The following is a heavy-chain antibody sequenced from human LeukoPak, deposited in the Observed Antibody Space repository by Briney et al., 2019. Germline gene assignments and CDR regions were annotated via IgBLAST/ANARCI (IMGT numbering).Heavy chain of an antibody. V-gene: IGHV1-69*06. D-gene: IGHD6-19*01. J-gene: IGHJ6*03. Sequence: ASVKVSCKASGGTFSSYAISWVRQAPGQGLEWMGGIIPIFGTASYAQKFQGRVTITADKSTSTAYMELSSLRSEDTAVYYCARGGVQWLVRKYYYMDVWGKGTTVTISS. CDR2: IIPIFGTA. CDR1: GGTFSSYA. CDR3: ARGGVQWLVRKYYYMDV.